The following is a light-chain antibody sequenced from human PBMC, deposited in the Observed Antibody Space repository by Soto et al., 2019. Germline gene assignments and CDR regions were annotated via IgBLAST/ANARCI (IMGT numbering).Light chain of an antibody. CDR2: GAS. CDR1: QSVSSSY. J-gene: IGKJ2*02. Sequence: EIVLTQSPGTLSLSPGERATLSCRASQSVSSSYLAWYQQKPGQAPRLLIYGASSRATGIPARFSGSGSGTDFTLTISRLEPEDFAVYYCQQYGSPCTFGQGTKLEIK. V-gene: IGKV3-20*01. CDR3: QQYGSPCT.